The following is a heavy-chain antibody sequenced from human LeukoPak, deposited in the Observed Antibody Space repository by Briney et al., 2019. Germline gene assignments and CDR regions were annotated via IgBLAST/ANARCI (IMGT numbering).Heavy chain of an antibody. Sequence: GGSLRLSCAASGFTFSSYAMSWVRQAPGKGLEWVSAISGSGGSTYYADSVKGRFTISRDNSKNTLYLQMNSLRAEDTAVYYCAQEKEYSSGWYGGFDYWGQGTLVTVSS. CDR1: GFTFSSYA. J-gene: IGHJ4*02. V-gene: IGHV3-23*01. CDR3: AQEKEYSSGWYGGFDY. CDR2: ISGSGGST. D-gene: IGHD6-19*01.